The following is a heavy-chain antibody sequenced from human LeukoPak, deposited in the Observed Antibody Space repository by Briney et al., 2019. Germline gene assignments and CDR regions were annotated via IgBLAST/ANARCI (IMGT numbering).Heavy chain of an antibody. CDR2: IYYSGST. D-gene: IGHD3-9*01. CDR1: GGSISNYY. Sequence: PSETLSLTRTVSGGSISNYYWRWIRQPPGKGLEWIGYIYYSGSTSYNPSLKSRVTISVDTSKNQFSLNLSSVTAADTAMYYCARHTVEVGLVSWGQGTLVTVSS. V-gene: IGHV4-59*08. CDR3: ARHTVEVGLVS. J-gene: IGHJ4*02.